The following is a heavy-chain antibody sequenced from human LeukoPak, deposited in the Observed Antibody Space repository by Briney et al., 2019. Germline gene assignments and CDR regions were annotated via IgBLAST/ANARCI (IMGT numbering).Heavy chain of an antibody. V-gene: IGHV4-59*08. CDR2: IYYSGST. J-gene: IGHJ5*02. Sequence: SETLSLTCTVSGGSMRSYYWSWIRQPPGKGLEWIGYIYYSGSTIYNPSLRSRVTISVDTSKNQFSLKLSSVTAADTAVYYCARRNYNWFDPWGQGTLVTVSS. CDR1: GGSMRSYY. CDR3: ARRNYNWFDP.